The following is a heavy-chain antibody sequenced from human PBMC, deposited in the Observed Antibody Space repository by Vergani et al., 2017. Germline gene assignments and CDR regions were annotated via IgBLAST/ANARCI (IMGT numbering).Heavy chain of an antibody. D-gene: IGHD6-19*01. CDR2: ISWNSGSI. Sequence: EVQLVESGGGLVQPGRSLRLSCAASGFTFDDYAMHWVRQAPGKGLEWVSGISWNSGSIGYADSVKGRFTISRDNAKNSLYLQMNSLRAEDTALYYCAKEQWPEESPWLDYWGQGTVVTVSS. J-gene: IGHJ4*02. CDR1: GFTFDDYA. V-gene: IGHV3-9*01. CDR3: AKEQWPEESPWLDY.